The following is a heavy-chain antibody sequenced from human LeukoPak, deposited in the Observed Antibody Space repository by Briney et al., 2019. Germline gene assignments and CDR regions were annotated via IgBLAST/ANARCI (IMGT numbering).Heavy chain of an antibody. CDR3: ARGAIVGATLFDY. V-gene: IGHV3-21*01. Sequence: PGGSLRLSCAASGFTFSSYSMNWVRQAPGKGLEWVSSISSSSSYIYYAGSVKGRFTISRDNAKNSLYLQMNSLRAEDTAVYYCARGAIVGATLFDYWGQGTLVTVSS. CDR2: ISSSSSYI. J-gene: IGHJ4*02. CDR1: GFTFSSYS. D-gene: IGHD1-26*01.